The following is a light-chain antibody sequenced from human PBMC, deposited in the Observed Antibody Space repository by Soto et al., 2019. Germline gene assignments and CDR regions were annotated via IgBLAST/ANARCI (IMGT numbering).Light chain of an antibody. CDR2: KAS. J-gene: IGKJ1*01. CDR1: QSISTW. CDR3: KQYNSYSWA. V-gene: IGKV1-5*03. Sequence: DIQMTQSPSTLSASVGDRVTITCRAGQSISTWLAWYQQRAGKAPKLLIYKASNLESGVPSRFSGSGSGTDFTLTISSLQPDDFAAYYCKQYNSYSWAFGQGTKIEIQ.